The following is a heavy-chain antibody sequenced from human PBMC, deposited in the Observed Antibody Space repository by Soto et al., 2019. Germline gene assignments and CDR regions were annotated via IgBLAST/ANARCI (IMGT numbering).Heavy chain of an antibody. CDR2: TYYRSKWYN. J-gene: IGHJ6*02. CDR3: ERGFITPIITMFRGAAEGRDYYYGMDV. V-gene: IGHV6-1*01. D-gene: IGHD3-10*01. Sequence: SQTLSLTCAISGDSVSSNSAAWNWIRQSPSRGLEWLGRTYYRSKWYNDYAVSVKSRITINPDTSKNQFSLQLNSVTPEDTALYYCERGFITPIITMFRGAAEGRDYYYGMDVWGQGTTVTVSS. CDR1: GDSVSSNSAA.